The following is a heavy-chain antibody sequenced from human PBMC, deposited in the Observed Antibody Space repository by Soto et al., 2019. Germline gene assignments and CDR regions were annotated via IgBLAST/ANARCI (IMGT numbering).Heavy chain of an antibody. Sequence: GASVKVSCKASGFTFTSSAMQWVRQARGQRLEWIGWIVVGSGNTNYAQKFQERVTITRDMSTSTAYMELSSLSSEDTAVYYCAAAVIYYYYGMDVWGQGTTVTVSS. J-gene: IGHJ6*02. V-gene: IGHV1-58*02. D-gene: IGHD3-10*01. CDR3: AAAVIYYYYGMDV. CDR1: GFTFTSSA. CDR2: IVVGSGNT.